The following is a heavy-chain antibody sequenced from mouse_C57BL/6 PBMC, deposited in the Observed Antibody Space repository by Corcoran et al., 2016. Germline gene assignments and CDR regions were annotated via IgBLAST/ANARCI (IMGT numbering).Heavy chain of an antibody. CDR3: ARDYFDY. CDR2: ILPGSGST. V-gene: IGHV1-9*01. Sequence: QVQLQQSGAELMKSGASVKLSCKATGYTFPGYWIEWVKQRPGHGLEWIGEILPGSGSTYYNEKFKGKATLTADKSSSTAYMQLSSLTSEDSAVYFRARDYFDYWGQGTTLTVSS. CDR1: GYTFPGYW. J-gene: IGHJ2*01.